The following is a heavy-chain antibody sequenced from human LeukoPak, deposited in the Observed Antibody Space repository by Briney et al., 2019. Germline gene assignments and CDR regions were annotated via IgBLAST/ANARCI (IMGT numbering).Heavy chain of an antibody. Sequence: SVKVSCKASGGTFSSYSISWGRQAPGQGLEGRGGIIPIFVTSNYAQKSQGRGTITADETTSTAYMAPRRRRAEGTCAYVCARAIGRRYNSYSGMAVWGQGTTVTV. CDR3: ARAIGRRYNSYSGMAV. CDR1: GGTFSSYS. J-gene: IGHJ6*02. V-gene: IGHV1-69*13. CDR2: IIPIFVTS. D-gene: IGHD3-10*01.